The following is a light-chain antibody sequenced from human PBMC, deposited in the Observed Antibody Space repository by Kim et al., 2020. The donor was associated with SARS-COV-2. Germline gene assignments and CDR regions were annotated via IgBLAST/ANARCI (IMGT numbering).Light chain of an antibody. CDR3: CSYADYYTLI. Sequence: GQSITISCTGTRGDVGGYNLVSWYQQHPGKAPKLMIYEVTKRPSGVSDRCSGSKSGNTASLTISGLQAEDEADYYCCSYADYYTLIFGGGTQLTVL. V-gene: IGLV2-23*02. J-gene: IGLJ2*01. CDR2: EVT. CDR1: RGDVGGYNL.